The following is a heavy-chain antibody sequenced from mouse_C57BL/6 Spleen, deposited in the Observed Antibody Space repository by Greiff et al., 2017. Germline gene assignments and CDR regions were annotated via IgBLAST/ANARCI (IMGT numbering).Heavy chain of an antibody. V-gene: IGHV1-55*01. CDR3: ARDEVTTDYAMVY. Sequence: QVHVKQPGAELVKPGASVKMSCKASGYTFTSYWITWVKQRPGQGLEWIGDIYPGSGSTNYNEKFKSKATLTVDTSSSTAYMQLISLTSEDSAVYYWARDEVTTDYAMVYWGQGTSVTVSS. D-gene: IGHD2-2*01. CDR1: GYTFTSYW. CDR2: IYPGSGST. J-gene: IGHJ4*01.